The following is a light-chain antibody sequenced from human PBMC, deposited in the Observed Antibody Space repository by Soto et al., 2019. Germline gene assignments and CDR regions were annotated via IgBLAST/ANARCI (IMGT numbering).Light chain of an antibody. V-gene: IGLV2-23*01. CDR3: CSYAGDSAWL. J-gene: IGLJ3*02. CDR2: EGS. CDR1: SSDVGSYNF. Sequence: QSALTQPASVSGSPGQSITISCTGTSSDVGSYNFVSWYQQHPGKAPKLMIYEGSKRPSGVSNRFSGSKSGNTASLTISVLQAEDEADYYCCSYAGDSAWLFGGGTKLTVL.